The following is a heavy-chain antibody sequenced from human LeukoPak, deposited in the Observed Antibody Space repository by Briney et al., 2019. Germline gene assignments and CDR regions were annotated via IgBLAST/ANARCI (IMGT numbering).Heavy chain of an antibody. Sequence: GGSLRLSCAASGFTFSSYDMHWVRQATGKGLEWVSATGTAGDTYYPGSVKGRFTISRENAKNSLYLQMNSLRAGDTAVYYCAKSVQLERRYYYYGMDVWGQGTTVTVSS. CDR2: TGTAGDT. CDR1: GFTFSSYD. J-gene: IGHJ6*02. V-gene: IGHV3-13*01. D-gene: IGHD1-1*01. CDR3: AKSVQLERRYYYYGMDV.